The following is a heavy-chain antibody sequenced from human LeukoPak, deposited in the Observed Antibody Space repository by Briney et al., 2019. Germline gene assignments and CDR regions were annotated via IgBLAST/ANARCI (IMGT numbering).Heavy chain of an antibody. J-gene: IGHJ6*03. CDR1: GFTFITYW. D-gene: IGHD6-13*01. CDR2: IKQDGSEK. V-gene: IGHV3-7*01. Sequence: GGSLRLSCAASGFTFITYWMSWVRQAPGKGLEWVANIKQDGSEKYYVDSAKGRFTISRDNAKNSLYLQMNSLRAEATAVYYCARAKAGSSWKGSWKKYYYMDVWGKGTTVTVSS. CDR3: ARAKAGSSWKGSWKKYYYMDV.